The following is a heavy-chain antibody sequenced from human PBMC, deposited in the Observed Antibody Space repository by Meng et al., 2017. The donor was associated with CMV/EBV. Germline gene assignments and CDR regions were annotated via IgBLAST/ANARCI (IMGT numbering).Heavy chain of an antibody. CDR3: ARDGAGRLPLFADY. Sequence: GGSLRLSCAASGFSFSTFGMHWVRQAPGKGLGWVALIWHDGSNKYYADSVKGRFTISRDNSRNTLYLQMNSLRVEDTAVYYCARDGAGRLPLFADYWGQGTLVTVSS. CDR1: GFSFSTFG. V-gene: IGHV3-33*01. CDR2: IWHDGSNK. J-gene: IGHJ4*02. D-gene: IGHD2-21*01.